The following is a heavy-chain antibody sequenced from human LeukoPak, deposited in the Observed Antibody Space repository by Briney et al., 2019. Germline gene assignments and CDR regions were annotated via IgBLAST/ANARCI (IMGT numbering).Heavy chain of an antibody. J-gene: IGHJ4*02. CDR2: ISSSSITI. Sequence: GGSLRLSCAASGFTFSSYSMNWVRQAPGKGLEWVSYISSSSITIYYADSVKGRFTISRDNAKNSLYLQMNSLRAEDTAVYYCAKWGCSGSDCYPFDYWGQGTLVTVSS. CDR1: GFTFSSYS. CDR3: AKWGCSGSDCYPFDY. V-gene: IGHV3-48*01. D-gene: IGHD2-21*02.